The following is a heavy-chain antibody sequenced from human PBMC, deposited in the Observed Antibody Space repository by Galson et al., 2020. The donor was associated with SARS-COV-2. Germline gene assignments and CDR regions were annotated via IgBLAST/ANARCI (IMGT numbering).Heavy chain of an antibody. CDR2: ISYDASND. Sequence: GGSLRLSCAASGFTFSAFGMHWVRQAPGKGLEWVAFISYDASNDYYADSVKGRFTISRDNSNDTVYLQMNSLRPEDTAVYYCAKARWKYGSGTYPLESWGQGTLVTVSS. V-gene: IGHV3-30*18. CDR1: GFTFSAFG. J-gene: IGHJ4*02. D-gene: IGHD3-10*01. CDR3: AKARWKYGSGTYPLES.